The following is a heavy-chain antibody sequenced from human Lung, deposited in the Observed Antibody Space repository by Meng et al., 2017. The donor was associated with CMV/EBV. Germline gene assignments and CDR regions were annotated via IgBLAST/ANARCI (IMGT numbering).Heavy chain of an antibody. V-gene: IGHV4-34*01. CDR2: INHGGNT. Sequence: LSLTCGVYGGFFTGYDWTWIRQFPGKGLEWIGHINHGGNTNYNPSLKRRLTLSIDTSKNQFSLRLSSVTATDTAIYYCGRGRKSDYWGQGTLVTVSS. CDR3: GRGRKSDY. CDR1: GGFFTGYD. J-gene: IGHJ4*02.